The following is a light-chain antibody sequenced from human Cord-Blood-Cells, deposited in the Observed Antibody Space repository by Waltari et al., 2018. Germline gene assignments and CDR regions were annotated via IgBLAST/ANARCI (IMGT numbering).Light chain of an antibody. CDR1: VLAKKY. CDR2: KDS. V-gene: IGLV3-27*01. CDR3: YSAADNNLRV. Sequence: SYELPQPSSVPVSPGQTARITCSGDVLAKKYARWFQQKPGQAPVLVIYKDSERPSGIPERFSGSSSGTTVTLTISGAQVEDEADDYCYSAADNNLRVFGGGTKLTVL. J-gene: IGLJ3*02.